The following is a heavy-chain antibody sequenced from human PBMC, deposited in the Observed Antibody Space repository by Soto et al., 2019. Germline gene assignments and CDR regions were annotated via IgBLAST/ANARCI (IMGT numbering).Heavy chain of an antibody. CDR1: SYSISSYY. V-gene: IGHV4-59*08. CDR3: ARAVGDPLYYLDY. J-gene: IGHJ4*02. CDR2: TDYSGNT. Sequence: QGPLQESGPGLVRPSETLSLTCTVSSYSISSYYWIWIRQSPGKGLEWIGDTDYSGNTNYNRSLKSRVTISGDTSKNQFSLRLSSVTAADTAVYYCARAVGDPLYYLDYWGQGTLVTVSS. D-gene: IGHD6-19*01.